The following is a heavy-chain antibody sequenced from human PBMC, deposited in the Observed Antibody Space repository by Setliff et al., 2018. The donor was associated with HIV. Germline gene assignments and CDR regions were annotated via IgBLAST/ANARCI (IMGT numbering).Heavy chain of an antibody. V-gene: IGHV1-3*01. J-gene: IGHJ3*02. CDR2: INGGNGDT. D-gene: IGHD3-10*01. Sequence: ASVKVSCKASGYTFTSYAINWVRQAPGQSLEWMAWINGGNGDTKYSQKFQGRVTVTGDTSAITAYMELSDLRSEDTAVYYSARDSLPYYYGSGTDSFDIWGQGTMVTVSS. CDR3: ARDSLPYYYGSGTDSFDI. CDR1: GYTFTSYA.